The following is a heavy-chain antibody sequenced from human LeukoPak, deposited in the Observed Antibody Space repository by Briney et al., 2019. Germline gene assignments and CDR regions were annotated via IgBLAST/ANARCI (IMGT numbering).Heavy chain of an antibody. V-gene: IGHV3-49*03. CDR2: IRSKAYGGTT. Sequence: PGGSLRLSCTASGFTFGDYAMSWFRQAPGKGLEWVGFIRSKAYGGTTEYAASVKGRFTISRDDSKSIAYLQMNSLKTEDTAVYYCTRTPPRIAATPYYMDVWGKGTTVTVSS. CDR1: GFTFGDYA. D-gene: IGHD6-6*01. CDR3: TRTPPRIAATPYYMDV. J-gene: IGHJ6*03.